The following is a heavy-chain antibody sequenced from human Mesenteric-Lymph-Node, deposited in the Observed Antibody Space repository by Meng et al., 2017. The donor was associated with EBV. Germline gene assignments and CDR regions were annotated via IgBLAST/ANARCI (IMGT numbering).Heavy chain of an antibody. Sequence: QVQLQESGPGLVTRSGTLSLTCAVPGASISSDNWWSWVRQPPGKGLEWIGEIYHSGSTNYNPSLKSRVTISVDKSKRQFSLKLTSVTAADTAVYHCARFQRFGDFDWGQGTLVTVSS. V-gene: IGHV4-4*02. J-gene: IGHJ4*02. D-gene: IGHD3-10*01. CDR1: GASISSDNW. CDR2: IYHSGST. CDR3: ARFQRFGDFD.